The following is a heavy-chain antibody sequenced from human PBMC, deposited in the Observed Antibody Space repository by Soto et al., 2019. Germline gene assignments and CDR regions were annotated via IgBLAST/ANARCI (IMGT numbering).Heavy chain of an antibody. Sequence: QGQLMQSGAEVKKPGASVKVSCKASGYTFTDYDISWVRQAPGQGLEWMGWISVDNGNTKYVESLQGRVTMTTDTSSSTAYLEVRSLRSDDTAVYYCARTSVSNYNWCDPWGQGTLVAVSS. CDR3: ARTSVSNYNWCDP. D-gene: IGHD4-4*01. J-gene: IGHJ5*02. V-gene: IGHV1-18*01. CDR2: ISVDNGNT. CDR1: GYTFTDYD.